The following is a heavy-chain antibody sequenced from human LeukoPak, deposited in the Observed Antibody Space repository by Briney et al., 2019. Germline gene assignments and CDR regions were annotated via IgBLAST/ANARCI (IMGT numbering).Heavy chain of an antibody. Sequence: ASVRVSCKASGYTFTSYYMHWVRQAPGQGLEWMGIINPSGGSTSYAQKFQGRVTMTRDTSTSTVYMELSSLRSEDTAVYYCARDLRYSSSWYNRNYYYYMDVWGKGTTVTISS. CDR3: ARDLRYSSSWYNRNYYYYMDV. CDR1: GYTFTSYY. V-gene: IGHV1-46*01. J-gene: IGHJ6*03. CDR2: INPSGGST. D-gene: IGHD6-13*01.